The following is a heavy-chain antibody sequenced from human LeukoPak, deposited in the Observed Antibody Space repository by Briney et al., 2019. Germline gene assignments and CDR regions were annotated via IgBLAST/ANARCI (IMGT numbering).Heavy chain of an antibody. D-gene: IGHD5-18*01. CDR1: GFSFSNYA. Sequence: GGSLRLSCAASGFSFSNYAIHWVRQAPGKGLEWVALISYDGSSKYHADSVKGRFTISRDNSKNTLYLQMNSLRAEDTAVYYCARGDLIQLWSPSFDPWGQGTLVTVSS. J-gene: IGHJ5*02. V-gene: IGHV3-30-3*01. CDR3: ARGDLIQLWSPSFDP. CDR2: ISYDGSSK.